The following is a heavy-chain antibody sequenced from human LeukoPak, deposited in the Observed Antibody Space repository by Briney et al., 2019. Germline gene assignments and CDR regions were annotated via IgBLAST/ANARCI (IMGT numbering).Heavy chain of an antibody. D-gene: IGHD4-17*01. CDR1: GGSISSSSRY. Sequence: SETLSLTCTVSGGSISSSSRYWGWIRQPPGKGLEWIGSIFYSGSTYYNPSLKSRVTISVDTSKNQFSLKPSSVTAADTAVYYCATTTIRLGFWGQGTLVTVSS. J-gene: IGHJ4*02. CDR3: ATTTIRLGF. CDR2: IFYSGST. V-gene: IGHV4-39*07.